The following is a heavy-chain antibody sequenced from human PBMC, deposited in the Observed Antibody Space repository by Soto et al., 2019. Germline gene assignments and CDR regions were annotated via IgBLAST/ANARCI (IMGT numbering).Heavy chain of an antibody. CDR3: AGIAVAGTFYYYYGMDV. V-gene: IGHV1-3*01. CDR2: INAGNGNT. D-gene: IGHD6-19*01. CDR1: GYRFTSYA. J-gene: IGHJ6*02. Sequence: GASVKLSCKASGYRFTSYAMHWVRQAPKQRLEWMGWINAGNGNTKYSQKFQGRVTITRDTSASTAYMELSSLRSEDTAVYYCAGIAVAGTFYYYYGMDVWGQGTTVTVSS.